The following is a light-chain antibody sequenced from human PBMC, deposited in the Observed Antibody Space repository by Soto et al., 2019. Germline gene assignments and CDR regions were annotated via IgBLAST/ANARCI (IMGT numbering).Light chain of an antibody. Sequence: QSALTQPASVSGSPGQSITISCTGTSSDVGGYNYVSWYQQHPGKAPKLMIYEVTTRPTGVSNRFSGSKSGNTASLTISGLQAEDEADYYCSSFTPTNSPRYVFGTGTKLTVL. CDR2: EVT. CDR3: SSFTPTNSPRYV. J-gene: IGLJ1*01. V-gene: IGLV2-14*01. CDR1: SSDVGGYNY.